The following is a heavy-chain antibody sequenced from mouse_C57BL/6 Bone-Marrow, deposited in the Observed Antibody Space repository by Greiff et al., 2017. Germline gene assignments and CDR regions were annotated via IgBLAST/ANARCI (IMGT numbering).Heavy chain of an antibody. Sequence: VQLQQPGAELVKPGASVTLSCKASGYTFTSYWMHWVKQRPGRGLEWIGRIYPNSGGPKYNEKFKSKATLTVDKPYSTAYMLRSSMTAEDSAVYYCERLLCLRLFAYWGQGTLVTVSA. CDR1: GYTFTSYW. V-gene: IGHV1-72*01. J-gene: IGHJ3*01. CDR3: ERLLCLRLFAY. CDR2: IYPNSGGP. D-gene: IGHD2-2*01.